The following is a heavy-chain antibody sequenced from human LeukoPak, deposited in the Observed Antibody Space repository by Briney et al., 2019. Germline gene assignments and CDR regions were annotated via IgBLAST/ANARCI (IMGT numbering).Heavy chain of an antibody. V-gene: IGHV3-15*01. D-gene: IGHD3-10*01. CDR2: IKSKTDGGTT. Sequence: GGSLRLSCAASGFTFSNAWMSWVRQAPGKGLEWVGRIKSKTDGGTTDYAAPVKGRFTISRDDSKNTLYLQMNSLKTEDTAVYYCTTDSPMVRGVIDAFDIWGQGTMVTVSS. CDR1: GFTFSNAW. J-gene: IGHJ3*02. CDR3: TTDSPMVRGVIDAFDI.